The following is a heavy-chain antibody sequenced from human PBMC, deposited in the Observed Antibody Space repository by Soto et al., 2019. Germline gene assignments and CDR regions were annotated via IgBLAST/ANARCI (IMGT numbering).Heavy chain of an antibody. V-gene: IGHV1-2*02. CDR3: ARGIVVVVAATKGWFDP. CDR1: GYTFTGYY. Sequence: QVQLVQSGAEVKKPGASVKVSCKASGYTFTGYYMHWVRQAPGQGLEWMGWINPNSGGTNYAQKFQGRVTMTRDTSISTAYMELSRLRSDDTAVYYCARGIVVVVAATKGWFDPWGQGTLGTVSS. D-gene: IGHD2-15*01. J-gene: IGHJ5*02. CDR2: INPNSGGT.